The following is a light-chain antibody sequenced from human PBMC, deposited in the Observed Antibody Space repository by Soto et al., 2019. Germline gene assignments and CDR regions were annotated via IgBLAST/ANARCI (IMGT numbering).Light chain of an antibody. V-gene: IGLV3-9*01. Sequence: SYELTQPLSVSVALGQTATITCGGDNIESKNVHWYQQRPGQAPVLVIYRDNIRPSGIPERFSGSNSGNTATLTISRALAGDEADYSCQVWVSGTVVFGRGTKLTVL. CDR2: RDN. CDR3: QVWVSGTVV. J-gene: IGLJ2*01. CDR1: NIESKN.